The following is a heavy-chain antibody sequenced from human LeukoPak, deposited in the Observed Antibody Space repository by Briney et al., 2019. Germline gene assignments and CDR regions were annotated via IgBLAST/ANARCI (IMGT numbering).Heavy chain of an antibody. CDR3: AKDHCSSTSCYFGY. V-gene: IGHV3-30*18. CDR1: GFTFGSYG. D-gene: IGHD2-2*01. J-gene: IGHJ4*02. CDR2: ISYDGSNK. Sequence: QPGRSLRLSCAASGFTFGSYGMHWVRQAPGKGLEWVAVISYDGSNKYYADSVKGRFTISRDNSKNTLYLQMNSLRAEDTAVYYCAKDHCSSTSCYFGYWGQGTLVTVSS.